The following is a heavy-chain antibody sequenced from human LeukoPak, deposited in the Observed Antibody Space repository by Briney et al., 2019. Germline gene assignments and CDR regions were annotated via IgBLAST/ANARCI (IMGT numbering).Heavy chain of an antibody. J-gene: IGHJ6*03. D-gene: IGHD6-6*01. CDR1: GYTFTCYY. CDR3: ARNIAARRYYYNMDV. CDR2: INPNSGGT. Sequence: GASVKVSCKASGYTFTCYYMHWVRQAPGQGLEWMGWINPNSGGTNYAQKLQGRVTMTTDTSTSTAYMELRSLRSDDTAVYYCARNIAARRYYYNMDVWGKGTTVTVSS. V-gene: IGHV1-2*02.